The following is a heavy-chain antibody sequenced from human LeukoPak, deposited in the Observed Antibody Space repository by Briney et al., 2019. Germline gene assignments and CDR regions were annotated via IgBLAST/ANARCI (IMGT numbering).Heavy chain of an antibody. CDR3: ARIVATGVWFDP. Sequence: KTSETLSLTCTVSGGSISSSSYYWGWIRQPPGKGLEWIGSIYYSGSTYYNPSLKSRVTISVDTSKNQFSLKLSSVTAADTAVYYCARIVATGVWFDPWGQGTLVTVSS. CDR2: IYYSGST. D-gene: IGHD5-12*01. V-gene: IGHV4-39*01. J-gene: IGHJ5*02. CDR1: GGSISSSSYY.